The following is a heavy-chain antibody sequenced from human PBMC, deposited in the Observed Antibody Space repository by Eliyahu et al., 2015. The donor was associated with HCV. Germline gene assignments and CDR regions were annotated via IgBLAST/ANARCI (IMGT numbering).Heavy chain of an antibody. Sequence: QVQLVESGGGVVQPGRSLRLSCVASGFTFTSYGMHWVRQAPGKGLEWVALIWYDGSNKYYADSVKGRFTISRDNSKNTLYLQMNSLRAEDTAVYYCARESSWSFDYWGQGTLVTVSS. CDR2: IWYDGSNK. V-gene: IGHV3-33*08. J-gene: IGHJ4*02. D-gene: IGHD6-13*01. CDR1: GFTFTSYG. CDR3: ARESSWSFDY.